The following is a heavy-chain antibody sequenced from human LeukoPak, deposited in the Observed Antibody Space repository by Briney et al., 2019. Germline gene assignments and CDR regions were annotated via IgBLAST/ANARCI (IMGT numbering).Heavy chain of an antibody. V-gene: IGHV3-53*05. CDR2: IYSGGST. J-gene: IGHJ6*03. CDR3: AKDWSLWFGVYYYYMDV. D-gene: IGHD3-10*01. CDR1: GLTVSRNY. Sequence: PGGSLRLSCAASGLTVSRNYMSWVRQAPGKGLESVSVIYSGGSTYYADSVKGRFTISRDNSKNTLYLQMNSLRAEDTAVYYCAKDWSLWFGVYYYYMDVWGKGTTVTISS.